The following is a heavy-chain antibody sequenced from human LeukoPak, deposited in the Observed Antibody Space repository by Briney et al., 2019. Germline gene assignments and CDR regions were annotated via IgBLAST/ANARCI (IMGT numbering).Heavy chain of an antibody. CDR3: ARVAKERVGGVYYFDY. D-gene: IGHD1-1*01. CDR1: GFTFGDYD. J-gene: IGHJ4*02. V-gene: IGHV3-13*01. Sequence: GGSLGLSCAASGFTFGDYDMHWVRQATGKGLEWVSSIGTAGDTYYTGSVKGRFTISRENAKNSLYLQVNSLRAGDTAVYYCARVAKERVGGVYYFDYWGQGTLVTVSS. CDR2: IGTAGDT.